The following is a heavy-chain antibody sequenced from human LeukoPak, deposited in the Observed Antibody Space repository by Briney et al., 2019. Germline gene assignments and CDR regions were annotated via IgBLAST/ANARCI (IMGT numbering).Heavy chain of an antibody. CDR2: IYHSGRT. J-gene: IGHJ1*01. V-gene: IGHV4-39*01. D-gene: IGHD3-22*01. CDR1: GDYISSSSYY. Sequence: SETLSLTCAVSGDYISSSSYYWGWIRQSPGTGLEWIGDIYHSGRTYYNPSLKSRLAISIDTSKNQFSLRLRSMTAADTAVFYCARRRYYDSTGYFEWGRGTLVTVSS. CDR3: ARRRYYDSTGYFE.